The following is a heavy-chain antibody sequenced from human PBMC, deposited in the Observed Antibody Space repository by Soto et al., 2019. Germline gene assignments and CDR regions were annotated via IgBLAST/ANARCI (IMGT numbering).Heavy chain of an antibody. CDR1: GFSLSTSGVG. CDR3: ARSPIAAAGTGWFDP. J-gene: IGHJ5*02. CDR2: IYWDDDK. V-gene: IGHV2-5*02. D-gene: IGHD6-13*01. Sequence: QITLKESGPPLVKPTQTLTLTCTFSGFSLSTSGVGVGWIRQPPGKALEWLALIYWDDDKRYSPSLKSRLTITKATSKNQVVLTMTNMDPVDTATYYCARSPIAAAGTGWFDPWGQGTLVTVSS.